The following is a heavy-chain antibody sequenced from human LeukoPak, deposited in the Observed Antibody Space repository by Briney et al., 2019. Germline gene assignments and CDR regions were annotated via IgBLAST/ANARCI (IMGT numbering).Heavy chain of an antibody. CDR2: INTNTGNP. CDR1: GYTFTDYA. D-gene: IGHD6-19*01. V-gene: IGHV7-4-1*02. Sequence: ASVEVSCKASGYTFTDYAMNWVRQAPGQGLEWVGWINTNTGNPTYAQGFTGRFVFSLDTSVSTAYLQISSLKAEDTAVYYCARASTGWYVDYFDSWGQGTLLTVSS. CDR3: ARASTGWYVDYFDS. J-gene: IGHJ4*02.